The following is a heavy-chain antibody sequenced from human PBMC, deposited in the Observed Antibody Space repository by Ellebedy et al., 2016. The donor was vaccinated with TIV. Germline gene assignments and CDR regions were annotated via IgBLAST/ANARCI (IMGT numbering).Heavy chain of an antibody. CDR1: GFIFSNAW. J-gene: IGHJ6*02. CDR2: IKSKTGGGTI. Sequence: PEGSLRLSCAASGFIFSNAWMSWVRQAPGKGLEWVARIKSKTGGGTIGYAAPVKGRFTISRDDSKNTLYLQMNSLKTEDTAVYYCTTGQGYCDSTTYRPWGGMDVWGQGTTVTVSS. D-gene: IGHD2-2*01. V-gene: IGHV3-15*01. CDR3: TTGQGYCDSTTYRPWGGMDV.